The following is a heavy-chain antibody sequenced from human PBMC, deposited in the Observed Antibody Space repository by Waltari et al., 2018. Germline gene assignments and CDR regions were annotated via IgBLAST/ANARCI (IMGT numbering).Heavy chain of an antibody. CDR3: ASQIRYNSGWIPLDY. CDR2: IRKDGCVK. Sequence: EVQLVESGGDLVQPGGSLRLSCVGSGFTYSNHWMTWVRQGPGKVLEWGATIRKDGCVKYYVDSVKGRFTISRDNAKNSLFLQMSSLRVEDTAIYYCASQIRYNSGWIPLDYWGQGTLVTVSS. V-gene: IGHV3-7*01. CDR1: GFTYSNHW. J-gene: IGHJ4*02. D-gene: IGHD6-19*01.